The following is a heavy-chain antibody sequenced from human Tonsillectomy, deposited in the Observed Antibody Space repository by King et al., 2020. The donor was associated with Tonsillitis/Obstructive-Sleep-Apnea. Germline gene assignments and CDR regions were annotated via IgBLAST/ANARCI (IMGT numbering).Heavy chain of an antibody. CDR1: GFSLSNARMG. V-gene: IGHV2-26*01. CDR3: VPISYYHYMDV. J-gene: IGHJ6*03. CDR2: IFSNDEK. Sequence: VTLQESGPVLVKPTETLSLTCTVSGFSLSNARMGVSWIRQPPGKALEWLAHIFSNDEKSYSTSLKSRLTISKDTSKSQVVLTMTNMDPVDTATYYCVPISYYHYMDVWGKGTTVTVSS.